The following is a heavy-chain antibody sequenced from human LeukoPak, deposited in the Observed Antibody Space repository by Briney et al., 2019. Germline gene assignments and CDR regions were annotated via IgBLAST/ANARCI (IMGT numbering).Heavy chain of an antibody. V-gene: IGHV4-59*01. J-gene: IGHJ5*02. CDR1: GGSITTSY. CDR3: EKEGYGSGSYGWLDP. CDR2: IYYSGDV. D-gene: IGHD3-10*01. Sequence: SQTLSLNCTVSGGSITTSYWSWVRQTPGQGLEWIGHIYYSGDVDYNPSLKSRITISLDTSLSQFSLKLSSLTASHTAVYYCEKEGYGSGSYGWLDPWGQGTLVTVSS.